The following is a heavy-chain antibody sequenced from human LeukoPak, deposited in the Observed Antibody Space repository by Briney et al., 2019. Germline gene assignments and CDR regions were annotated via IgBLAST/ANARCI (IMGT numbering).Heavy chain of an antibody. CDR1: GGSISTYY. D-gene: IGHD3/OR15-3a*01. Sequence: SETLSLTCTVSGGSISTYYWNWIRQPPGKGLEWIGYIYSSGSINYNPSLKSRVTISVDTSKNQFSLRLASATAADTAVYYCARSYWTGYHHLDFWGQGTLVTVSS. CDR2: IYSSGSI. J-gene: IGHJ4*02. V-gene: IGHV4-59*01. CDR3: ARSYWTGYHHLDF.